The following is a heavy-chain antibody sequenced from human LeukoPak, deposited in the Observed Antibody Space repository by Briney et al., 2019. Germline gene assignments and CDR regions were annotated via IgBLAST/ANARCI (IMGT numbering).Heavy chain of an antibody. CDR2: IYSGGST. J-gene: IGHJ4*02. CDR3: ASSVYSGSPTKTFDY. Sequence: GGSLRLSCAARGFSVSGQYMNGVRQAPGKGLEWVSVIYSGGSTYYADSVRGRFTISRDNSINTLYLQMNSLGAEDSAVYYCASSVYSGSPTKTFDYWGQGTLVTVYS. V-gene: IGHV3-53*01. CDR1: GFSVSGQY. D-gene: IGHD2-21*01.